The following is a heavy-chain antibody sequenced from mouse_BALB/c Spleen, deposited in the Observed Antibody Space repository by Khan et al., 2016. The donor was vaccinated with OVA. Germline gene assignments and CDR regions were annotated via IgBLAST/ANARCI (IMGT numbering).Heavy chain of an antibody. CDR1: GYTFTSYW. CDR2: IFPGTGTT. V-gene: IGHV1S132*01. Sequence: QVQLKESGAEVVKPGASVKLSCKTTGYTFTSYWIKWIEQRPGQGLGWIGQIFPGTGTTYYNENFKGKATLTVDTSYSKAYLQLSSLTSGDSAVYCCARCYFGNYDFGYWGQGTLVTVSP. J-gene: IGHJ3*01. D-gene: IGHD2-1*01. CDR3: ARCYFGNYDFGY.